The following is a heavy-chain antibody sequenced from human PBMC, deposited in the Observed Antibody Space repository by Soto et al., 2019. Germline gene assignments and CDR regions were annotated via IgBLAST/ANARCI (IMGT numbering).Heavy chain of an antibody. D-gene: IGHD2-15*01. J-gene: IGHJ5*01. CDR1: GGTFSSYA. CDR3: ARDISRWYWFDS. CDR2: INPNSGGT. V-gene: IGHV1-2*02. Sequence: QVQLVQSGAEVKKPGSSVKVSCKASGGTFSSYAISWVRQAPGQGLEWMGWINPNSGGTNYAQKFQGRVTMTRDTSISTAYMALSNLRSDDTAVYYCARDISRWYWFDSWGQGTLVTVSS.